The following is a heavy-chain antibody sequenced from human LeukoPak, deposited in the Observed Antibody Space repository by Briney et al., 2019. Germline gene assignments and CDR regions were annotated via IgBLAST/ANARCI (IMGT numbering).Heavy chain of an antibody. CDR3: ARVWGSYSNSDYLDY. V-gene: IGHV3-72*01. J-gene: IGHJ4*02. D-gene: IGHD4-11*01. CDR2: TRNKPNSYTT. CDR1: GFTFSDHY. Sequence: PGGSLRLSCAASGFTFSDHYMDWVRQAPGKGLEWVGRTRNKPNSYTTEYAASVKGRFTISRDDSKNSLYLQMSSLKTEDTAVYYCARVWGSYSNSDYLDYWGLGTLVTVSS.